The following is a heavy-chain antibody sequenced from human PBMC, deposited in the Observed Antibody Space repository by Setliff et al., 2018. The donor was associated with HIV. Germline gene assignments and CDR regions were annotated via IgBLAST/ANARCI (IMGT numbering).Heavy chain of an antibody. Sequence: SETLSLTCSISGGSIISGGYYWSWIRQHPEKGLEWIGYIYFTGKTYYNPSLKSRLSISVDTSKDQFSLNLKSMTAADTATYYCARDLTSNSNCFDPWGQGMLVTVSS. V-gene: IGHV4-31*03. J-gene: IGHJ5*02. CDR3: ARDLTSNSNCFDP. CDR1: GGSIISGGYY. D-gene: IGHD4-4*01. CDR2: IYFTGKT.